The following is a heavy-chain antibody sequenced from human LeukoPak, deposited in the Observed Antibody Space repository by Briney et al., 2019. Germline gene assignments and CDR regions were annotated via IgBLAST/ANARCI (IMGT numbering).Heavy chain of an antibody. J-gene: IGHJ4*02. CDR3: AGSTLTTNY. Sequence: GGSLRLSCVVSGFTLSTYWMTWVRQAPGKGREWVANIMHDGSEKHYVNSVKGRFTSSRGNAKNLVYLQMNSLRGEDTAMYYCAGSTLTTNYCGQGTLVTVSS. V-gene: IGHV3-7*01. CDR2: IMHDGSEK. D-gene: IGHD4-17*01. CDR1: GFTLSTYW.